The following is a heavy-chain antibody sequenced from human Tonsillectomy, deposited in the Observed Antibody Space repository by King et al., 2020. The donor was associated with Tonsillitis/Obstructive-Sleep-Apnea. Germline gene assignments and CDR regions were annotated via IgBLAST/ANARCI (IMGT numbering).Heavy chain of an antibody. CDR2: IDPSDSYT. Sequence: QLVQSGAEVKKPGESLRLSCKGSGYSFTTFWISWVRQMPGKGLEWMGRIDPSDSYTNYTPSFQGHVTISADKSINTAYLQWSSLTASDTAMYYCARHQGGYSNGYSRYYFYYVMDVWGQGTTVTVSS. CDR3: ARHQGGYSNGYSRYYFYYVMDV. CDR1: GYSFTTFW. D-gene: IGHD5-18*01. J-gene: IGHJ6*02. V-gene: IGHV5-10-1*01.